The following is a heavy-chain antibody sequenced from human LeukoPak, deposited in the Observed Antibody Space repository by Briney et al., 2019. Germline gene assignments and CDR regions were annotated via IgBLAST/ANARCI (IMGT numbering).Heavy chain of an antibody. CDR3: ARARPGYDTPPYYFDF. CDR2: IISSSSVI. CDR1: GFTFSSYS. V-gene: IGHV3-48*01. D-gene: IGHD3-16*01. Sequence: GGSLRLSCEGSGFTFSSYSMNWVRQAPGKGLEWISYIISSSSVIYYADSVKGRFTISRDNAKSSLYLQMNSLRAEDTAVYYCARARPGYDTPPYYFDFWGQGTLVTVSS. J-gene: IGHJ4*02.